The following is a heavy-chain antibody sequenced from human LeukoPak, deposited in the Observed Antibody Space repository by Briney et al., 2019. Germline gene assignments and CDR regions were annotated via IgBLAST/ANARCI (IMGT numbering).Heavy chain of an antibody. CDR3: ARGTASYYYDSSGYYYVKYYFDY. CDR1: GGSFSGYY. CDR2: INHSGST. D-gene: IGHD3-22*01. Sequence: PSETLSLTCAVYGGSFSGYYWSWIRQPPGKGLEWIGEINHSGSTNYNPSLKSRVTISVDTSKNQFSLKLSSVTAADTAVYYCARGTASYYYDSSGYYYVKYYFDYWGQGTLVTVSS. J-gene: IGHJ4*02. V-gene: IGHV4-34*01.